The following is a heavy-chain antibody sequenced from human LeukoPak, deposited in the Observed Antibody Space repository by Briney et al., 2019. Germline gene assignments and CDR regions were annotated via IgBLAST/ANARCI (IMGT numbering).Heavy chain of an antibody. CDR2: IYSSDYI. V-gene: IGHV3-23*01. J-gene: IGHJ4*02. Sequence: GGSLRLSCAASGFTFSSYAMSWVRQAPGKGLEWVSIIYSSDYIYYADSVKGRFTISRDNSKNTLYLQMNSLRAEDTAVYYCAKDSRSGWYVETNYFDYWGQGTLVTVSS. CDR1: GFTFSSYA. D-gene: IGHD6-19*01. CDR3: AKDSRSGWYVETNYFDY.